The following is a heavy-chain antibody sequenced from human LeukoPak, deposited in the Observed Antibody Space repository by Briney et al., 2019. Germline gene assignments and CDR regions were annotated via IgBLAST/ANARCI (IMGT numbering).Heavy chain of an antibody. CDR3: ARDQRALGYCSSTSCYKGAWFDP. Sequence: GASVKVSCKASGGTFSSYAISWVRQAPGQGLEWMGGIIPIFGTANYAQKFQGRVTITADESTSTAYMELSSLRSDDTAVYYCARDQRALGYCSSTSCYKGAWFDPWGQGTLVTVSS. V-gene: IGHV1-69*13. CDR1: GGTFSSYA. J-gene: IGHJ5*02. D-gene: IGHD2-2*02. CDR2: IIPIFGTA.